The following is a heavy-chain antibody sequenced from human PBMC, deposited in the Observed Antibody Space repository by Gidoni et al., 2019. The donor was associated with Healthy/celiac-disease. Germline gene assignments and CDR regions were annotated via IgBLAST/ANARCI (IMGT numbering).Heavy chain of an antibody. CDR3: AKDESGYPDY. CDR1: GFTFDDYT. Sequence: EVQLVESGGVVVQPGGSLRLSCAASGFTFDDYTMHWVRQAPGKGLEWVSLISWDGGSTYYADSVKGRFTISRDNSKNSLYLQMNSLRTEDTALYYCAKDESGYPDYWGQGTLVTVSS. V-gene: IGHV3-43*01. J-gene: IGHJ4*02. CDR2: ISWDGGST. D-gene: IGHD3-22*01.